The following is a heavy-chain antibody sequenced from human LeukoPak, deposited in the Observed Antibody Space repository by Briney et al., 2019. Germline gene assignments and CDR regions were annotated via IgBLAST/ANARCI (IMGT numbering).Heavy chain of an antibody. V-gene: IGHV1-69*04. J-gene: IGHJ4*02. CDR1: GGTFSSYT. CDR2: IIPILGIA. Sequence: SVKVSCKASGGTFSSYTISWVRQAPGQGLEWMGRIIPILGIANYAQKFQGRVTITADKSTSTAYMELSSLRSEDTAVCYCARDPSDSSGSRDWGQGTLVTVSS. CDR3: ARDPSDSSGSRD. D-gene: IGHD3-22*01.